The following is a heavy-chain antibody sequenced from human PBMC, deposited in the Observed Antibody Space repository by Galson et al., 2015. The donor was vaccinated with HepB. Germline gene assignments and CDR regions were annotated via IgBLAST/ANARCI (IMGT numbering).Heavy chain of an antibody. V-gene: IGHV4-59*08. CDR1: GGSISSYY. CDR3: ARQAEGSSWYWNWFDP. Sequence: SETLSLTCTVSGGSISSYYWSWIRQPPGKGLEWIGYIYYSGSTNYNPSLKSRVTISVDTSKNQFSLKLGSVTAADTAVYYCARQAEGSSWYWNWFDPWGQGTLVTVSS. J-gene: IGHJ5*02. CDR2: IYYSGST. D-gene: IGHD6-13*01.